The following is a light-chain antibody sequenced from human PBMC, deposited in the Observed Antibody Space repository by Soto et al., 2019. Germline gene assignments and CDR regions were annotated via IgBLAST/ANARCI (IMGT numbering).Light chain of an antibody. CDR1: QSISSW. Sequence: DIQMIHSPSTLSASVGDRVTITCRASQSISSWLAWYQQKPGKAPKLLIYDASSLESGVPSRFGGSGSGTEFTLTISSLQPDDFATYYCQQYNSYSPLTFGGGTKVDNK. CDR3: QQYNSYSPLT. V-gene: IGKV1-5*01. CDR2: DAS. J-gene: IGKJ4*01.